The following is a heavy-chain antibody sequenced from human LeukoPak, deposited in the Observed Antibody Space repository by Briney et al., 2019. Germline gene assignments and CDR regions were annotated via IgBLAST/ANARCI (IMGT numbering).Heavy chain of an antibody. CDR2: VYSNNST. V-gene: IGHV3-53*01. CDR1: GSTVSRNY. Sequence: GGSLRLSCAASGSTVSRNYMTWVRQAPGKGLEWASVVYSNNSTYYADSVKGRFTISRDSSNNTLYLQMNSLRVEDTAIYYCARGINMMIVAPGYWGQGTLVTVSS. D-gene: IGHD3-22*01. CDR3: ARGINMMIVAPGY. J-gene: IGHJ4*02.